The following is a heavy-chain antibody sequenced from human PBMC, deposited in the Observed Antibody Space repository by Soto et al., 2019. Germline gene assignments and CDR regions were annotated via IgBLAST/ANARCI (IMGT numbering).Heavy chain of an antibody. CDR3: ARGDAPSKWLVYDY. CDR1: GDSVSSNSAA. D-gene: IGHD6-19*01. V-gene: IGHV6-1*01. J-gene: IGHJ4*02. Sequence: SQTLSLTCAISGDSVSSNSAAWNWIRPSPSRGLEWLGRTYYRSKWYNDYAVSVKSRITINPDTSKNQFSLQLNSVTPEDTAVYYCARGDAPSKWLVYDYWGQGTLVTVSS. CDR2: TYYRSKWYN.